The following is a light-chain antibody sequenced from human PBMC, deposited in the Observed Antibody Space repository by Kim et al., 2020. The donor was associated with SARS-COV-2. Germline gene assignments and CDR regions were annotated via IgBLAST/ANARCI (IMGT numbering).Light chain of an antibody. CDR1: SGYNTYA. CDR2: VGTDGIVG. Sequence: QLVVTQPPSASASLGASVTLTCTLSSGYNTYAVDWFQHRPGKGPRFVMRVGTDGIVGSKGDGIPDRFSVLGSGLNRYLIIKTIQEEDEGDYHCGADHAIGSNFLYIFGPGTKVNVL. V-gene: IGLV9-49*01. J-gene: IGLJ1*01. CDR3: GADHAIGSNFLYI.